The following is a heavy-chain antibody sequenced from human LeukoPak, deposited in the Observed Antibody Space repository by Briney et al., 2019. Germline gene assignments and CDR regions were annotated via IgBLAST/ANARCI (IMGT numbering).Heavy chain of an antibody. CDR3: ARHGGSYSFDY. D-gene: IGHD1-26*01. J-gene: IGHJ4*02. CDR2: SYNSGST. Sequence: PSETLSLTCTVSGGSISGYYWSWIRQPPGKGLEWIGYSYNSGSTNYNPSLKSRVTISIDTSENQFSLKLSSVTAADTAVYYCARHGGSYSFDYWGQGTLVTVSS. CDR1: GGSISGYY. V-gene: IGHV4-59*08.